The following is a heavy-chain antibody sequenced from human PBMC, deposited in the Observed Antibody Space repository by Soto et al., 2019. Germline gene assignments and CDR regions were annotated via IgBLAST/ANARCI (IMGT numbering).Heavy chain of an antibody. V-gene: IGHV3-72*01. D-gene: IGHD1-1*01. CDR2: ARNKAKSYTT. CDR3: ARALRTGKTTYFDC. CDR1: GFTFSDHF. Sequence: EVQLVESGGGLVQPGGSLRLSCAASGFTFSDHFMDWVRQAPGKGLEWVGRARNKAKSYTTDYAASVKGRFTISRDDSRNSLYLQMNSLKTEDTAVYYCARALRTGKTTYFDCWGQGTLVTVSS. J-gene: IGHJ4*02.